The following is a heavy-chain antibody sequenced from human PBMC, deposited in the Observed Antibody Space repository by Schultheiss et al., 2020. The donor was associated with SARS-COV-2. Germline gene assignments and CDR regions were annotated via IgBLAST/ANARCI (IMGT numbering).Heavy chain of an antibody. V-gene: IGHV3-30*18. Sequence: GGSLRLSCAASGFTFSSYSMNWVRQAPGKGLEWVAVISYDGSHQYYADSVRGRFTISRDNSKNTLYLQINSLRAEDTAVYYCAKAAYYDFWSAYYMGVDPWGQGTLVTVSS. J-gene: IGHJ5*02. CDR2: ISYDGSHQ. CDR3: AKAAYYDFWSAYYMGVDP. CDR1: GFTFSSYS. D-gene: IGHD3-3*01.